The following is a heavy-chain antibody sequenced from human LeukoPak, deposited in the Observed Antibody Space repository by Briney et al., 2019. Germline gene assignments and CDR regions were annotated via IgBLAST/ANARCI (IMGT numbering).Heavy chain of an antibody. CDR2: IDPSGGST. J-gene: IGHJ4*02. D-gene: IGHD5-24*01. CDR3: AGENGYKHSFDY. V-gene: IGHV1-46*01. Sequence: ASVKVSCKSSGYTFTTYYMHWVRQAPGQGLEWMGIIDPSGGSTSYAQKFQGRLTMTRDMSTSTVYMDLSSLKSEDTAVYYCAGENGYKHSFDYWGQGTLVTVSS. CDR1: GYTFTTYY.